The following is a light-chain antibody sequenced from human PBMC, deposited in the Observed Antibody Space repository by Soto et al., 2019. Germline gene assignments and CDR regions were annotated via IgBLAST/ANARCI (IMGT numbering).Light chain of an antibody. CDR3: ASYTRTATLV. V-gene: IGLV2-14*01. Sequence: QSALTQPASVSGSPGPSITISCTGTVSDIGGHNFISWYQHHPGKAPKLVIYDANARPSGISDRFSGSKSGNTASLTISGLQSEDEADYYCASYTRTATLVFGGGTKLTVL. J-gene: IGLJ2*01. CDR1: VSDIGGHNF. CDR2: DAN.